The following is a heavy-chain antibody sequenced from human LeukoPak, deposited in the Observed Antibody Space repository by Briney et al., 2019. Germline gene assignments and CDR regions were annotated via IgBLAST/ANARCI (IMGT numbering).Heavy chain of an antibody. D-gene: IGHD4-11*01. V-gene: IGHV1-69*05. J-gene: IGHJ4*02. CDR3: ARLGSGSNSYTLDY. Sequence: LVKVSCKASGGTFSSYAISWVRQAPGQGLEWMGRIIPIFGTANYAQKFQGRVTITTDESTSTAYMELSGLRSEDTAVYYCARLGSGSNSYTLDYWGQGTLVTVSS. CDR2: IIPIFGTA. CDR1: GGTFSSYA.